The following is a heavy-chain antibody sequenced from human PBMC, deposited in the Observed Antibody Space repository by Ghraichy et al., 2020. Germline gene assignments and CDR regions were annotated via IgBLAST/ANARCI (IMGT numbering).Heavy chain of an antibody. Sequence: GGSLRLSCAASGFTFSSYGMHWVRQAPGKGLEWVAVISYDGSNKYYADSVKGRFTISRDNSKNTLYLQMNSLRAEDTAVYYCAKDWGGRFLEWSYYHGMDVWGQGTTVTVSS. CDR3: AKDWGGRFLEWSYYHGMDV. J-gene: IGHJ6*02. CDR1: GFTFSSYG. D-gene: IGHD3-3*01. CDR2: ISYDGSNK. V-gene: IGHV3-30*18.